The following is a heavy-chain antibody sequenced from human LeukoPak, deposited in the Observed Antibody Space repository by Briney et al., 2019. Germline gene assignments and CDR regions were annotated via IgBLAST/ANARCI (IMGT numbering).Heavy chain of an antibody. CDR3: ARGGRYYGSGSYYGNYFDY. D-gene: IGHD3-10*01. V-gene: IGHV4-34*01. CDR1: GGSFSVYY. CDR2: INHSGST. Sequence: SETLSLTCAVYGGSFSVYYWSWIRHPPGKGLEWIGEINHSGSTNYNPSLKSRVTISGDTSKNQFSLKLSSVTAADTAVYYCARGGRYYGSGSYYGNYFDYWGQGTLVTVSS. J-gene: IGHJ4*02.